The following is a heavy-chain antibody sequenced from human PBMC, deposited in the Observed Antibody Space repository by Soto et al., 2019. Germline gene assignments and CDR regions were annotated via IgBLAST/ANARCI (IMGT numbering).Heavy chain of an antibody. Sequence: ASVKVSCKTSGYTFTRYGISWVRQAPGQGLEWMGWISGYDGRTNFAQKVQDRVTMTTDTSTSTVYMELRSLSSDDTAGYYWAREGDVPYNYYGMEVGAKGTTVPVS. D-gene: IGHD2-21*02. V-gene: IGHV1-18*01. J-gene: IGHJ6*04. CDR2: ISGYDGRT. CDR1: GYTFTRYG. CDR3: AREGDVPYNYYGMEV.